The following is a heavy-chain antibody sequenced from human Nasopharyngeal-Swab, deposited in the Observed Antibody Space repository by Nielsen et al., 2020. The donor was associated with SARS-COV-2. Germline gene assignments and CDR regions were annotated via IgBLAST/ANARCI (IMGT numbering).Heavy chain of an antibody. Sequence: WIRQPPGKGLEWIGYIYYSGSTYYNPSLKSRVTISVDTSKNQFSLKLSSVTAADTAVYYCARDYYDSSGYYGGFDPWDQGTLVTVSS. J-gene: IGHJ5*02. D-gene: IGHD3-22*01. CDR2: IYYSGST. V-gene: IGHV4-30-4*01. CDR3: ARDYYDSSGYYGGFDP.